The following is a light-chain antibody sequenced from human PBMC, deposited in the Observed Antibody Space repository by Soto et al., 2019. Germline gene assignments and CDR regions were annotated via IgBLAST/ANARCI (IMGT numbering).Light chain of an antibody. J-gene: IGKJ1*01. V-gene: IGKV3-20*01. CDR3: QQYGISPRT. Sequence: EIVLTQSPGTLSLSPGERATLSCRASQSVSGRYLAWYQQKPGQAPRLLIYGASSRATGIPDRFSGSGSGTDFTLPISRLEPEDFAVYYCQQYGISPRTFGQGTKVEIK. CDR1: QSVSGRY. CDR2: GAS.